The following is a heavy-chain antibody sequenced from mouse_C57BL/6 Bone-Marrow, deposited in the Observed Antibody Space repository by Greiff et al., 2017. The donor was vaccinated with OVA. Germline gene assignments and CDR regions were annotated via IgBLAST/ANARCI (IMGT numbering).Heavy chain of an antibody. CDR3: TTDYDGY. V-gene: IGHV14-4*01. D-gene: IGHD2-4*01. J-gene: IGHJ2*01. CDR2: IDPENGDT. Sequence: EVNVVESGAELVRPGASVKLSCTASGFNIKDDYMHWVKQRPEQGLEWIGWIDPENGDTEYASKFQGKATITADTSSNTAYLQLSSLTSEDTAVYYCTTDYDGYWGQGTTLTVSS. CDR1: GFNIKDDY.